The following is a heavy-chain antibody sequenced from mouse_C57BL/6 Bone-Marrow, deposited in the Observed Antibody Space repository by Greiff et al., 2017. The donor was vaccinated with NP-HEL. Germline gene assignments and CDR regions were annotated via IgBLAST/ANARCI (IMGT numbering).Heavy chain of an antibody. CDR1: GFNIKNTY. V-gene: IGHV14-3*01. J-gene: IGHJ1*03. D-gene: IGHD2-5*01. CDR2: IDPAHGNT. Sequence: VQLKESVAELVRPGASVKLSCTASGFNIKNTYMHWVKQRPEQGLEWIGRIDPAHGNTKYAPKFQGKATITADTSSNTAYLQLSSLTSEDTAIYYCARPYYSNYRYFDVWGTGTTVTVSS. CDR3: ARPYYSNYRYFDV.